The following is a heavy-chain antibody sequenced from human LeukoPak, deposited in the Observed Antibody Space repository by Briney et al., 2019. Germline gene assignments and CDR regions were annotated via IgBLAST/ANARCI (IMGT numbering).Heavy chain of an antibody. CDR3: ARGLKYSSSWNLSLYYYYMDV. V-gene: IGHV4-59*12. Sequence: SETLSLTCTVSGDSISSYYWSWIRQPPGKGLEWIGYIYYSGSTNYNPSLKSRVTISVDTSKNQFSLKLSSVTAADTAVYYCARGLKYSSSWNLSLYYYYMDVWGKGTTVTVSS. D-gene: IGHD6-13*01. CDR2: IYYSGST. J-gene: IGHJ6*03. CDR1: GDSISSYY.